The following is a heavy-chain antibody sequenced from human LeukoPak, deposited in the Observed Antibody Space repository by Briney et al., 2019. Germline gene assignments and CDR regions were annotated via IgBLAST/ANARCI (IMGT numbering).Heavy chain of an antibody. CDR3: AKMTTVTTRSGWFDP. J-gene: IGHJ5*02. CDR1: GLTFGHQY. D-gene: IGHD4-17*01. V-gene: IGHV3-11*01. CDR2: ICGDGRRT. Sequence: GGSLRLSCAASGLTFGHQYMTWIRQTPGKGLEWVSFICGDGRRTFYPDSVKGRFTISMDNTKNSLYLQVNSLRAEDTAVYYCAKMTTVTTRSGWFDPWGQGTLVTVSS.